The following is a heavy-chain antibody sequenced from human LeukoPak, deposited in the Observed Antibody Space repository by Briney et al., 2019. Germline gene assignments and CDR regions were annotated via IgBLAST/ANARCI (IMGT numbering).Heavy chain of an antibody. D-gene: IGHD2-15*01. CDR1: GYTFTSYG. CDR3: ARVGGPKDIVVVVAAGWFDP. CDR2: ISAYNGNT. J-gene: IGHJ5*02. Sequence: ASVKVSCKASGYTFTSYGISWVRHAPGQGLEWMGWISAYNGNTNYAQKLQGRVTMTTDTSTSTAYMELRSLRSDDTAVYYCARVGGPKDIVVVVAAGWFDPWGQGTLVTVSS. V-gene: IGHV1-18*01.